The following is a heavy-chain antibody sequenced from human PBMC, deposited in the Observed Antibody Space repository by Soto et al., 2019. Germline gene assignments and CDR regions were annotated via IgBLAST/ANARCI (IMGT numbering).Heavy chain of an antibody. D-gene: IGHD6-13*01. J-gene: IGHJ4*02. Sequence: ASGKVSCKASGYSFTRYGIRWGAQAPGQGLGWMGWISAYNGNKKYAQKLQGRVTMTTDTSTSTAYMELRSLRSDDTAVYYCVRDLGQQLVDYWGQGTLVTVSS. V-gene: IGHV1-18*01. CDR2: ISAYNGNK. CDR3: VRDLGQQLVDY. CDR1: GYSFTRYG.